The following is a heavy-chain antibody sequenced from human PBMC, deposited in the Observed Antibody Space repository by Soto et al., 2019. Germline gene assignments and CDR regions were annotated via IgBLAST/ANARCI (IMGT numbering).Heavy chain of an antibody. CDR2: IYYSGST. D-gene: IGHD2-2*01. CDR3: ARLSADIVVVPATNNWFDP. V-gene: IGHV4-39*01. J-gene: IGHJ5*02. CDR1: GGSISSSSYY. Sequence: SETLSLTCTVSGGSISSSSYYWGWIRQPPGKGLEWIGSIYYSGSTYYNPSLKSRVTISVDTSKNQFSLKLSSVTAADTAVYYCARLSADIVVVPATNNWFDPWGQGTLVTVSS.